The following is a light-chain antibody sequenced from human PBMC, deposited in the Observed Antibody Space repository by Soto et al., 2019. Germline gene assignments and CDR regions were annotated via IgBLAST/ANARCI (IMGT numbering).Light chain of an antibody. CDR3: GTWDSRLSANV. CDR1: TSNIGNNF. J-gene: IGLJ1*01. CDR2: EDN. V-gene: IGLV1-51*01. Sequence: QSVLTQPPSVSAAPGQRVTISCSGSTSNIGNNFVSWYQQLPGTAPKLLMYEDNKRPSGIPDRISGSKSGTSATLGITGLQTGDEADYYCGTWDSRLSANVFGTGTRSPS.